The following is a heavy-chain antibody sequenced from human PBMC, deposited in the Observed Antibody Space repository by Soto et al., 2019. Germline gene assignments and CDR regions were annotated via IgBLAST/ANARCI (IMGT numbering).Heavy chain of an antibody. V-gene: IGHV4-34*01. CDR2: INHSGST. D-gene: IGHD5-18*01. J-gene: IGHJ6*02. CDR1: GGSFSGYY. CDR3: ARGQGCSYGLKYGMDV. Sequence: SETLSLTCAVYGGSFSGYYWSWIRQPPGKGLEWIGEINHSGSTNYNPSLKSRVTISVDTSKNQFSLKLSSVTAADTAVYYCARGQGCSYGLKYGMDVWGQGTTVTVSS.